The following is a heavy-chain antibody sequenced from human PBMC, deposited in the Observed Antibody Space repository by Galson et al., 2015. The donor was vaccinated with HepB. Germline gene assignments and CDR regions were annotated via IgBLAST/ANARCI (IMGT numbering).Heavy chain of an antibody. J-gene: IGHJ4*02. CDR1: GYTFTSYG. Sequence: SVKVSCKASGYTFTSYGVHWVRQAPGQSLEWMGWINAGNGNTKKSQKFQDRVTITRDTSASTAYMELSSLRSEDTAVYYCARGGSDYYDGSGFYEYAFDIWGQGTLVTVSS. CDR2: INAGNGNT. D-gene: IGHD3-22*01. CDR3: ARGGSDYYDGSGFYEYAFDI. V-gene: IGHV1-3*01.